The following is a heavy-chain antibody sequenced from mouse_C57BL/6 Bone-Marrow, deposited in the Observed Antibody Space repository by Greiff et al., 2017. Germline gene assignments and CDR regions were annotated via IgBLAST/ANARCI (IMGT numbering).Heavy chain of an antibody. J-gene: IGHJ2*01. CDR1: GYAFSSSW. CDR2: IYPGDGDT. Sequence: QVQLQQSGPELVKPGASVKISCKASGYAFSSSWMNWVKQRPGKGLEWIGRIYPGDGDTNYNGKFKGKATLTADKSSSTAYMQLSSLTSEDSAVYFCASSITTDYWGQGTTLTVSS. D-gene: IGHD1-1*01. V-gene: IGHV1-82*01. CDR3: ASSITTDY.